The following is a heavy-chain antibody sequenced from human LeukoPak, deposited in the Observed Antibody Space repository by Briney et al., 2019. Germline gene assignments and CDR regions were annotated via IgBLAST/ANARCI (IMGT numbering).Heavy chain of an antibody. CDR3: AREGGDRVGATSGDPHFNY. CDR1: GYTFTNYY. V-gene: IGHV1-46*01. Sequence: ASVKVSFKASGYTFTNYYLHWVRQAPGHGLEWMGIINPSGGTTTYAPKFQGRISMTRDTSTTTVYMALTSLRSEDTAVYYCAREGGDRVGATSGDPHFNYWGQGTLVTVPS. J-gene: IGHJ4*02. D-gene: IGHD1-26*01. CDR2: INPSGGTT.